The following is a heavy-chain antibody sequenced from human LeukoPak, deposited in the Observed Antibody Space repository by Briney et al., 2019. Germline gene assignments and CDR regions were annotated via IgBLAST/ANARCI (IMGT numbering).Heavy chain of an antibody. CDR3: AREPDYHDSSGYYGGDY. CDR1: GFTFSRYW. Sequence: GGSLRLSCAASGFTFSRYWMHWVRQAPGKGLVWVSRINSDGSSTSYADSVKGRFTISRDNAKNTLYLQMNSLRAEDTAICYCAREPDYHDSSGYYGGDYWGQGTLVTVSS. J-gene: IGHJ4*02. D-gene: IGHD3-22*01. CDR2: INSDGSST. V-gene: IGHV3-74*01.